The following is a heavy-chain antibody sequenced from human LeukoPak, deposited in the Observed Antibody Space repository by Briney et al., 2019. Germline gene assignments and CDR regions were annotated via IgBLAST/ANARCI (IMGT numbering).Heavy chain of an antibody. CDR1: GGTFNSYA. CDR2: IIPIFGTA. J-gene: IGHJ5*02. V-gene: IGHV1-69*13. CDR3: ATDAYYGDYEGGWFDP. Sequence: SVKVSCKASGGTFNSYAISWVRQAPGQGLEWMGGIIPIFGTANYAQKFQGRATITADESTSTAYMELSSLRSEDTAVYYCATDAYYGDYEGGWFDPWGQGTLVTVSS. D-gene: IGHD4-17*01.